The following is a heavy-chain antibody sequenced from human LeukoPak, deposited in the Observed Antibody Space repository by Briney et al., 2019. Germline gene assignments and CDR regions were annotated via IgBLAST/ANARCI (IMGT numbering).Heavy chain of an antibody. J-gene: IGHJ6*02. V-gene: IGHV3-33*01. CDR2: IWYDGSNK. Sequence: PGRSLRLSCAASGFTFSSYGMHWVRQAPGKGLEWVAVIWYDGSNKYYADSVKGRFTISRDNSKNTLYLQMNSLRAEDTAVYYCAGALPGYCSSTSCYEYYYYGMDVWGQGTTVTVSS. D-gene: IGHD2-2*01. CDR1: GFTFSSYG. CDR3: AGALPGYCSSTSCYEYYYYGMDV.